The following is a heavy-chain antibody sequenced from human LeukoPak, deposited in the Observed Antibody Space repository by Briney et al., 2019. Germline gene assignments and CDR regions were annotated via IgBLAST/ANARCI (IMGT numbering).Heavy chain of an antibody. CDR2: ISGSGGST. D-gene: IGHD6-13*01. Sequence: GGSLRLSCAASGFTFSSYAMSWVRQAPGKGLEWVSAISGSGGSTYYADSVKGRFTISRDNSKNTLYLQMNSLRAEDTAVYYCAKDYTPGEAADPFDYWGQGTLVTVSS. CDR1: GFTFSSYA. J-gene: IGHJ4*02. V-gene: IGHV3-23*01. CDR3: AKDYTPGEAADPFDY.